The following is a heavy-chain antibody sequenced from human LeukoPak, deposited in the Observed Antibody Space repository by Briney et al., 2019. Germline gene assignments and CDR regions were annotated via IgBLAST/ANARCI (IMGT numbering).Heavy chain of an antibody. Sequence: ASVKVSCKASGYTFTSYGISWVRQAPGQGLEWMGWISAYNGNTNYAQKLQGRVTMTTDTSTSTAYMELRSLRSDDTAVYYCARDSGQYSSSSVYYYYMDVWGKGTTVTVSS. CDR3: ARDSGQYSSSSVYYYYMDV. V-gene: IGHV1-18*01. CDR2: ISAYNGNT. D-gene: IGHD6-6*01. CDR1: GYTFTSYG. J-gene: IGHJ6*03.